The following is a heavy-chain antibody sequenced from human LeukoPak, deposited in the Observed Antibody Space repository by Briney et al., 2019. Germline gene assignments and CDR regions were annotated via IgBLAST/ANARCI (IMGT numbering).Heavy chain of an antibody. CDR3: ARDSDDYGDYVSSKRGSPFYYFDY. V-gene: IGHV3-33*01. J-gene: IGHJ4*02. CDR2: IWYDGSNK. CDR1: GFTFSSYG. Sequence: SRRSLRLSCAASGFTFSSYGMHWVRQAPGKGLEWVAVIWYDGSNKYYADSVKGRFTISRDNSKNTLYLQMNSLRAEDTAVYYCARDSDDYGDYVSSKRGSPFYYFDYWGQGTLVTVSS. D-gene: IGHD4-17*01.